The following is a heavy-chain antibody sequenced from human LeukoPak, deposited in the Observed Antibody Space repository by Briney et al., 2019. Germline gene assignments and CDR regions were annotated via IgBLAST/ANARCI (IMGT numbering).Heavy chain of an antibody. CDR3: ARDAWKDRYFDY. CDR1: GFTFSDHY. D-gene: IGHD1-1*01. J-gene: IGHJ4*02. Sequence: GGSLRLSCAASGFTFSDHYMDWVRQAPGKGLEWVANIKQDGREKYYVDSVKGRFTISRDDAKNSLYLQINSLRAEDTAVYYCARDAWKDRYFDYWGQGTLVTVSS. V-gene: IGHV3-7*01. CDR2: IKQDGREK.